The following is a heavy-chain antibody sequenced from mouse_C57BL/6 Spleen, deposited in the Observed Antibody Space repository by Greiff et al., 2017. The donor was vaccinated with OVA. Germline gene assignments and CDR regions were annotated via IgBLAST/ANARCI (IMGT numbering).Heavy chain of an antibody. CDR3: ERGEDDDWGFAY. CDR2: INPNNGGT. Sequence: SGPELVKPGASVKIPCKASGYTFTDYNMDWVKQSHGKSLEWIGDINPNNGGTIYNQKFKGKATLTVDKSSSTAYMELRSLTSEDTAVDDCERGEDDDWGFAYWGQGTLVTVSA. V-gene: IGHV1-18*01. D-gene: IGHD2-4*01. J-gene: IGHJ3*01. CDR1: GYTFTDYN.